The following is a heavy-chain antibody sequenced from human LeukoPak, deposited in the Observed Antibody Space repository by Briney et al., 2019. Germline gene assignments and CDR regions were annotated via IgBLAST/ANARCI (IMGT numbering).Heavy chain of an antibody. J-gene: IGHJ6*03. Sequence: PSETLSLTCTVYSGSTSGYCWTWIRHPPEKGLEWIGYIYYSGSTNYTTSLKSRVTMSVDTSKNQVSLRLTSGTAPDTAVYYCARARLPGNDGSLYYNPSNYYMDVWGKEATGTVSS. D-gene: IGHD3-22*01. CDR1: SGSTSGYC. CDR2: IYYSGST. CDR3: ARARLPGNDGSLYYNPSNYYMDV. V-gene: IGHV4-59*01.